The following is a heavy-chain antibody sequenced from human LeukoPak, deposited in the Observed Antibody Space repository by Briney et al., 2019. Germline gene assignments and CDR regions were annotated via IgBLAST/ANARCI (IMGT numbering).Heavy chain of an antibody. V-gene: IGHV3-30*18. J-gene: IGHJ4*02. Sequence: QPGRSLRLSCAASGFTFSSYGMHWVRQAPDKGLEWVAVISYDGSNKYYADSVKGRFTISRDNSKNTLYLQMNSLRAEDTAVYYCAKDSRVTMVRGVIGDNYYFDYWGQGTLVTVSS. D-gene: IGHD3-10*01. CDR1: GFTFSSYG. CDR3: AKDSRVTMVRGVIGDNYYFDY. CDR2: ISYDGSNK.